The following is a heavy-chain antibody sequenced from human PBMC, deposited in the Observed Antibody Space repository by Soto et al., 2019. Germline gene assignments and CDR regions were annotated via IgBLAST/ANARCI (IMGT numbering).Heavy chain of an antibody. CDR1: GFTFDDYA. V-gene: IGHV3-9*01. CDR2: ISWNSGRI. CDR3: AKDIAPRGYYDYIWGSFDI. D-gene: IGHD3-16*01. Sequence: EVQLVESGGGLVQPGRSLRLSCAASGFTFDDYAMHWVRQAPGKGLEWVSGISWNSGRIGYADSVKGRFTISRDNAKNSLYLQMNSLRAEDTALYYCAKDIAPRGYYDYIWGSFDIWGQGTMVTVSS. J-gene: IGHJ3*02.